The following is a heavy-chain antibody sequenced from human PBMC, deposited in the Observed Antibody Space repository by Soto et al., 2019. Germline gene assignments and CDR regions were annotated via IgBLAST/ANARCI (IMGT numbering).Heavy chain of an antibody. J-gene: IGHJ4*02. CDR1: GFTFSSYW. CDR3: ARDAPGGFYNY. V-gene: IGHV3-7*01. CDR2: IKQDGGER. D-gene: IGHD2-2*02. Sequence: HPGGSLRLSCAASGFTFSSYWMYWVRQAPGKGLEWVANIKQDGGERYYVGSVKGRFTISRDNTKDSLYLQMNSLRVEDTALYYCARDAPGGFYNYWGQGTLVTVSS.